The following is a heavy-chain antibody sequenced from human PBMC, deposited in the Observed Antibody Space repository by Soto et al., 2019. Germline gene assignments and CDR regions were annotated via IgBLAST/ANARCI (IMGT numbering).Heavy chain of an antibody. D-gene: IGHD3-22*01. CDR3: ASVVGAKDY. CDR2: ISSGSGYI. Sequence: GGSLRLSCAASGFPFSSYTMNWVRQAPGRGLEWVSSISSGSGYIHYADSVKGRFTISRDNAKNSLFLQMNSLRAEDTAVYYCASVVGAKDYWGQGTLVTVSS. CDR1: GFPFSSYT. V-gene: IGHV3-21*01. J-gene: IGHJ4*02.